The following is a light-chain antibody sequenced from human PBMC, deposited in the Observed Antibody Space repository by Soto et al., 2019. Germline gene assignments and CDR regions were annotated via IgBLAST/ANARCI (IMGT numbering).Light chain of an antibody. J-gene: IGKJ2*01. Sequence: DIVMTQSPLSLPVTPGKPPSISCRSSQSLLHGKGNNYLDWYLQKPGNSPQLRIYLGSNRASGGPDRFSGSGSGTDFTLKISRVEAEDVGVYYCMQALQTPATFGQGTKLEIK. CDR1: QSLLHGKGNNY. CDR2: LGS. V-gene: IGKV2-28*01. CDR3: MQALQTPAT.